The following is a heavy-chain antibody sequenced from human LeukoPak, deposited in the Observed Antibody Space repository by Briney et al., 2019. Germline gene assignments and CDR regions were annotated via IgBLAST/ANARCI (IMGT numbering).Heavy chain of an antibody. CDR3: ARGTAKWDYYGMDV. CDR1: GFTFSSYE. CDR2: ISSSGSTI. D-gene: IGHD5-18*01. V-gene: IGHV3-48*03. J-gene: IGHJ6*02. Sequence: GGSLRPSCAASGFTFSSYEMNWVRQAPGKGLEWVSYISSSGSTIYYADSVKGRFTISRDNAKNSLYLQMNSLRAEDTAVYYCARGTAKWDYYGMDVWRQGTTVTVSS.